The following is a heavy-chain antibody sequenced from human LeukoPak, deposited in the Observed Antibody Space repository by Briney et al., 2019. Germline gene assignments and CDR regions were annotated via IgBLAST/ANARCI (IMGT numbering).Heavy chain of an antibody. CDR1: GGSISTYY. Sequence: SETLSLTCTVSGGSISTYYWSWIRQPPGEGLEWIGYIHYSGSTNYNPSLKSRVTISVDTSKNQLSLKLRSVSAADTAVYYCARMGGYSGYATHWGQGTLVTVSS. V-gene: IGHV4-59*08. D-gene: IGHD5-12*01. CDR2: IHYSGST. J-gene: IGHJ4*02. CDR3: ARMGGYSGYATH.